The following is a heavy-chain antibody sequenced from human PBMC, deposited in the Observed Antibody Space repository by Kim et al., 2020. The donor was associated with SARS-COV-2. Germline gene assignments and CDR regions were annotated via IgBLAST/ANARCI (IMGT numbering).Heavy chain of an antibody. CDR2: MHFTGST. V-gene: IGHV4-39*01. Sequence: SETLSLTCTVSGGSISTSSYFWGWIRQPPGKGLEWIGTMHFTGSTYYNPSLKSRVTMSVDTSKNQFSLRLSSVTAADTAIYYCATHDYLWGSPLKRSVALGEFTDYWGQGTLVAVSS. J-gene: IGHJ4*02. CDR1: GGSISTSSYF. CDR3: ATHDYLWGSPLKRSVALGEFTDY. D-gene: IGHD3-16*01.